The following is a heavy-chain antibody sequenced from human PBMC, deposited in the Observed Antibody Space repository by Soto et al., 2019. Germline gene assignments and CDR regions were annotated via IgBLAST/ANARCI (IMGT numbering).Heavy chain of an antibody. CDR3: ARDTPLGDGYDYSVPGWFDP. CDR1: GDSVSSNSAA. D-gene: IGHD5-12*01. V-gene: IGHV6-1*01. Sequence: PSQTLSLTCAISGDSVSSNSAACNWIRQSPSRGLEWLGRTYYRSKWYNDYAVSVKSRITINPDTSKNQFSLQLNSVTPEDTAVYYCARDTPLGDGYDYSVPGWFDPWGQGTLVTVSS. CDR2: TYYRSKWYN. J-gene: IGHJ5*02.